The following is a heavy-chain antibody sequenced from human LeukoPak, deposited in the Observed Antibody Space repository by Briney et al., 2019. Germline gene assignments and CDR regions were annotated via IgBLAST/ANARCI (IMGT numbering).Heavy chain of an antibody. CDR3: AREVIAVAGSKRFDY. J-gene: IGHJ4*02. CDR2: IIPIFGTA. D-gene: IGHD6-19*01. CDR1: GGTFSSYA. Sequence: SVKVSCKASGGTFSSYAISWVRQAPGQGLEWMGGIIPIFGTANYAQKFQGRVTITAGKSTSTAYMELSSLRSEDTAVYYCAREVIAVAGSKRFDYWGQGTLVTVSS. V-gene: IGHV1-69*06.